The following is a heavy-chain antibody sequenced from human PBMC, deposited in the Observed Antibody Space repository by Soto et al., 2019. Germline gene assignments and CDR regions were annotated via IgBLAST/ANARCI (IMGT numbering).Heavy chain of an antibody. V-gene: IGHV3-33*01. J-gene: IGHJ3*02. D-gene: IGHD3-16*01. Sequence: QVQLVESGGGVVQPGRSLRLSCAASGFTFSSYGMHWVRQAPGNGLEGVAVIWYDGSNKYYADSVKGRFTISRDNSKKTLYLQMNSLRAEDTAVYYCARVGTYYDYIWGAFDSWCQGTMVTVSS. CDR2: IWYDGSNK. CDR1: GFTFSSYG. CDR3: ARVGTYYDYIWGAFDS.